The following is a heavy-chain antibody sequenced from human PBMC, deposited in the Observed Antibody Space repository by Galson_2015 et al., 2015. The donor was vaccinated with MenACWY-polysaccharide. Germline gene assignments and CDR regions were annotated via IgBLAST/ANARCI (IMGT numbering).Heavy chain of an antibody. V-gene: IGHV3-74*01. D-gene: IGHD5-12*01. J-gene: IGHJ5*02. Sequence: SLRLSCAASGFTFSSYWMHWVRQAPGKGLVWVSRTNGDGGATDYADSVKGRFTISRDNAKNTLYLQMNSLRAEDTAVYYCARAGAKYCSGSSGYFNWFDPWGQGSLVSVSS. CDR2: TNGDGGAT. CDR3: ARAGAKYCSGSSGYFNWFDP. CDR1: GFTFSSYW.